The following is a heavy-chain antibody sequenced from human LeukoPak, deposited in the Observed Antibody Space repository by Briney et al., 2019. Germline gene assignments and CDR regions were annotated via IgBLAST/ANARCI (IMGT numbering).Heavy chain of an antibody. V-gene: IGHV3-23*01. D-gene: IGHD6-13*01. CDR2: ISAGGGST. J-gene: IGHJ4*02. CDR1: GFTFSSYA. CDR3: AKAYGYSNRGIDY. Sequence: GGSLRHSCAASGFTFSSYAMSWVRQAPGKGLEWVSGISAGGGSTYYADSVKGRFTISRDDSKNTLYLQMNSLRVDDTAVYYCAKAYGYSNRGIDYWGQGTLVTVSS.